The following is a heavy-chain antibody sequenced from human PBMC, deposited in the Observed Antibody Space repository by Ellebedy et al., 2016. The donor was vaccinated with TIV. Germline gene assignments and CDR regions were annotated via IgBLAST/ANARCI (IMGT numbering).Heavy chain of an antibody. CDR2: IDPSGGRT. CDR3: ARDRIVGSSSPYYNGMDV. J-gene: IGHJ6*02. V-gene: IGHV1-46*01. Sequence: AASVKVSCKASGYTFTSYYMHWVRQAPGQGLEWMGVIDPSGGRTDYAQKFQGRVTMTRDTSTSTVYMELSSLRSDDTAVYYWARDRIVGSSSPYYNGMDVWGQGTTVTVSS. D-gene: IGHD1-26*01. CDR1: GYTFTSYY.